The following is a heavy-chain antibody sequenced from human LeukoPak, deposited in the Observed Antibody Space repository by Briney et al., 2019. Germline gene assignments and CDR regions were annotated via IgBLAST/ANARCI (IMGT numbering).Heavy chain of an antibody. CDR1: GGSISSSNYY. CDR2: LSYGGSP. D-gene: IGHD3-22*01. V-gene: IGHV4-39*01. J-gene: IGHJ4*02. CDR3: ARHRDGYFTNFDN. Sequence: SETLSLTCTVSGGSISSSNYYWGWVRQPPGKGLEWIGSLSYGGSPYHNPFLKSRLTISVNTSKTQFSLKLKSVAAADTAVYYCARHRDGYFTNFDNWGQGTLVTVSS.